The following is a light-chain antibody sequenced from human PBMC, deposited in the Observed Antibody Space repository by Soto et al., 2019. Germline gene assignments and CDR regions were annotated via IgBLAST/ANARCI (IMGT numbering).Light chain of an antibody. CDR1: SSDVGGYKY. CDR3: SSYTSSSTYV. CDR2: EVR. Sequence: QSALAQPASVSGSPGQSITISCTGTSSDVGGYKYVSWYQQHPGKAPKLMIYEVRNRPSGVSNRFSGSKSGNTASLTISGLQAEDEADYYGSSYTSSSTYVFGTGTKLTVL. J-gene: IGLJ1*01. V-gene: IGLV2-14*01.